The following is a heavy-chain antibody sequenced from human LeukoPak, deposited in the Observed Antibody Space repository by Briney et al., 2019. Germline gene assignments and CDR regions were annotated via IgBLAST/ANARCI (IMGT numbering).Heavy chain of an antibody. CDR2: NSGYSGDT. CDR3: ARDKGWRNTGDHLFDS. V-gene: IGHV1-18*01. Sequence: ASVKVSCTASGYTFTNYGITWVRQAPGQGPEWMGWNSGYSGDTYYAQRFQGRVTMTTETSTNTAYMELRSLRSDDTAVYFCARDKGWRNTGDHLFDSWGQGTLVTVSS. D-gene: IGHD2-21*02. CDR1: GYTFTNYG. J-gene: IGHJ4*02.